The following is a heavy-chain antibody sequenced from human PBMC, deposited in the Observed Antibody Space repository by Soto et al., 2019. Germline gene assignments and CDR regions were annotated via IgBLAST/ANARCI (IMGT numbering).Heavy chain of an antibody. Sequence: ASVKVSCKASGYTFTGYYMHWVRQAPGQGLEWMGWINPNSGGTNYAQKFQGRVTMTRDTSISTAYMELRSLRSDDTAVYYCARDHAPTPSITIFGVATGSIVSYAFDIWGQVTMVTVSS. CDR3: ARDHAPTPSITIFGVATGSIVSYAFDI. J-gene: IGHJ3*02. D-gene: IGHD3-3*01. CDR2: INPNSGGT. V-gene: IGHV1-2*02. CDR1: GYTFTGYY.